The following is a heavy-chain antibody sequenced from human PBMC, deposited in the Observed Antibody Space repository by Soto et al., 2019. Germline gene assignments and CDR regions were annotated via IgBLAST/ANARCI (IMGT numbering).Heavy chain of an antibody. Sequence: ASVKVSCKASGYTFTSYGISWVRQAPGQGLEWMGWISAYNGNTNYAQKLQGRVTMTTDTSTSPAYMELRSLRSDDTAVYYRALIRAQYYYDSSGYLDFDYWGQGTLVTVSS. D-gene: IGHD3-22*01. CDR2: ISAYNGNT. CDR1: GYTFTSYG. J-gene: IGHJ4*02. CDR3: ALIRAQYYYDSSGYLDFDY. V-gene: IGHV1-18*01.